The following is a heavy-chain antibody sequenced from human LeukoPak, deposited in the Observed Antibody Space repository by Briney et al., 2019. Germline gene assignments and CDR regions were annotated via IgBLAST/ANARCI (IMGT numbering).Heavy chain of an antibody. V-gene: IGHV4-39*02. CDR1: GGSISSSSYY. J-gene: IGHJ4*02. CDR2: IYYSGST. CDR3: AREHYDSSGYRYFDY. D-gene: IGHD3-22*01. Sequence: SETLSLTCTVSGGSISSSSYYWGWIRQPPGKGLEWIGSIYYSGSTYYNPSLKSRVTISVDTSKNQFSLKLSSVTAADTAVYYCAREHYDSSGYRYFDYWGQGTLVTVSS.